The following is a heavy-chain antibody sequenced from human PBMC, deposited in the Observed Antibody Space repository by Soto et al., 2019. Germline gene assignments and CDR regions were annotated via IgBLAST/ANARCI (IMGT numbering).Heavy chain of an antibody. CDR1: GDTFTANY. D-gene: IGHD3-16*01. CDR2: INPKSGGT. V-gene: IGHV1-2*02. Sequence: ASVKFSCKASGDTFTANYIHWVRQAPGQGFEWMGWINPKSGGTKYPQKFQGRVTMTRDTSRSTVCMTLTRLTSDDTAVSYCARVREKGGGGGVFAYWGEETLVTVSS. CDR3: ARVREKGGGGGVFAY. J-gene: IGHJ4*02.